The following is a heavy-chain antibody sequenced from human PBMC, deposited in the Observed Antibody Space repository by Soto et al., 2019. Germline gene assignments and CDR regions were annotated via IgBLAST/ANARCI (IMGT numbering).Heavy chain of an antibody. D-gene: IGHD3-22*01. Sequence: QIQLVESGGGVVQPGRSLRLSCAASGFTFKDHGMHWVRQAPGKGLEWWAVIDFDGSNAYYADSVKGRFTVSRDNFENTLYLQLNNLTVEDTAIYYCARDPDSYDPNVGTVFYYCFVMDVWGQGTTVTVSS. CDR1: GFTFKDHG. J-gene: IGHJ6*02. V-gene: IGHV3-33*01. CDR2: IDFDGSNA. CDR3: ARDPDSYDPNVGTVFYYCFVMDV.